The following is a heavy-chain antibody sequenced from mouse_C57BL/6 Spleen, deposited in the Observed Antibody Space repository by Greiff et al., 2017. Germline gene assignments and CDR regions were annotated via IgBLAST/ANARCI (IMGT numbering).Heavy chain of an antibody. J-gene: IGHJ1*03. D-gene: IGHD1-1*01. CDR3: ASLDYYGSSYRYFDV. CDR1: GYTFTDYY. CDR2: INPNNGGT. Sequence: VQLQQSGPELVKPGASVKISCKASGYTFTDYYMNWVKQSHGKSLEWIGDINPNNGGTSYNQKFKGKATLTVDKSSSTAYMELRSLTSEDSAVYYCASLDYYGSSYRYFDVWGTGTTVTVSS. V-gene: IGHV1-26*01.